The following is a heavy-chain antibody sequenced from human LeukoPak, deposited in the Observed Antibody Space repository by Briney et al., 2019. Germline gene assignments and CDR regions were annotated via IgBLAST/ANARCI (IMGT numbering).Heavy chain of an antibody. D-gene: IGHD3-9*01. CDR1: GGSISSFY. J-gene: IGHJ4*02. V-gene: IGHV4-59*08. CDR2: ISYNGNT. Sequence: PSETLSLTCTVSGGSISSFYWSWIRQPPGKGLEWIGYISYNGNTNYNPSLKSRVTISVDTSKHQFSLKLTSVTAADTAAYYCARTDYDILTGFPHFLFDYWGQGTLVTVSS. CDR3: ARTDYDILTGFPHFLFDY.